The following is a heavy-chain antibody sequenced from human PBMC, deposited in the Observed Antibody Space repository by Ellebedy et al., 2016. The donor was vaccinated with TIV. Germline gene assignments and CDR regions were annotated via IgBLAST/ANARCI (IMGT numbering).Heavy chain of an antibody. D-gene: IGHD5-18*01. J-gene: IGHJ4*02. CDR2: INHSGST. Sequence: SETLSLXXAVYGGSFSGYYWSWIRQPPGKGLEWIGEINHSGSTNYNPSLKSRVTISVDTSKNQFSLKLSSVTAADTAVYYCARGGYSYGNFDYWGQGTLVTVSS. V-gene: IGHV4-34*01. CDR3: ARGGYSYGNFDY. CDR1: GGSFSGYY.